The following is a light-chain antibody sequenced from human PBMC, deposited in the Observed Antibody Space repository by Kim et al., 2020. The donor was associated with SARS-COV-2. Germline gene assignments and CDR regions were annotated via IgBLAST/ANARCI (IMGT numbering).Light chain of an antibody. V-gene: IGKV3-11*01. CDR1: QSVSTY. CDR2: DAA. Sequence: PGERATLPRRASQSVSTYLAWYQQKPGQAPRRLIYDAANRATGIPDRFSGSGSGTDFTLTISSLESEDFAVYYCQQRSNWPPALTFGGGTKVDIK. CDR3: QQRSNWPPALT. J-gene: IGKJ4*01.